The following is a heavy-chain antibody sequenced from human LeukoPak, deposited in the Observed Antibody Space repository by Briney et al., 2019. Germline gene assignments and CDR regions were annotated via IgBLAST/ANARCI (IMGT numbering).Heavy chain of an antibody. V-gene: IGHV4-34*01. D-gene: IGHD2-2*01. CDR3: ARPTYCKPRGTSCYHIPSGGYVS. J-gene: IGHJ5*02. Sequence: SETLSLTCAVYGGSFSGYYWSWIRQPPGKGLEWIGEINHSGSTNYNPSLKSRVTISVDTSKNQFSLKLSSVTAADTAVYYCARPTYCKPRGTSCYHIPSGGYVSWGQGTLVTVSS. CDR2: INHSGST. CDR1: GGSFSGYY.